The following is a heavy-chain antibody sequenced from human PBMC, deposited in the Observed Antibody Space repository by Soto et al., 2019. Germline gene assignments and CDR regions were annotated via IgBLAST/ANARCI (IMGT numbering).Heavy chain of an antibody. CDR3: ARPARATTLFVWFDP. D-gene: IGHD1-26*01. J-gene: IGHJ5*02. V-gene: IGHV1-69*12. CDR2: IIPVFGTA. Sequence: QVQLVQSGAEVKKPGSSVKVSCKASGGTFSSYAISWVRQAPGQGLEWMGGIIPVFGTANYAQKFQGRVTITADESTSTAYRELSSLRSEDTAVYYCARPARATTLFVWFDPWGQGTLVTVSS. CDR1: GGTFSSYA.